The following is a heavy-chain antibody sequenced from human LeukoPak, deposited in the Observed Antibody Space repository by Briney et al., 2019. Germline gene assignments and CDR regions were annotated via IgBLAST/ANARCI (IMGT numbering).Heavy chain of an antibody. Sequence: GGSLRLSCAASGFTFSSYAMNWVRQAPEKGLEWVSAISGSGGRTYYADSVKGRFTISRDNSKNTLYLQMNSLRAEDTAVYYCAKDTSVHGMDVWGQGTTVTVSS. J-gene: IGHJ6*02. CDR2: ISGSGGRT. CDR3: AKDTSVHGMDV. CDR1: GFTFSSYA. V-gene: IGHV3-23*01. D-gene: IGHD4-17*01.